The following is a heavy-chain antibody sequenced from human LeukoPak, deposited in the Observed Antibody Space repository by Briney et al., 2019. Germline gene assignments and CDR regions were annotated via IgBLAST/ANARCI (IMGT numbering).Heavy chain of an antibody. D-gene: IGHD3-9*01. J-gene: IGHJ4*02. Sequence: GGSLRLSCSASGFTFSSYAMSWVRQAPGKGLEWVSAISCSGGSTYYADSVKGRFTISRDNSKNTLYLQMNSLRAEDTAVYYCAKVADYDILTGYPFSFDYWGQGTLVTVSS. CDR3: AKVADYDILTGYPFSFDY. CDR1: GFTFSSYA. V-gene: IGHV3-23*01. CDR2: ISCSGGST.